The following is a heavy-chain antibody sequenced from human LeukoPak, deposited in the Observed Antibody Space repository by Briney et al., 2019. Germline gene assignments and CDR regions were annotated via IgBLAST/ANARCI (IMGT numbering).Heavy chain of an antibody. Sequence: SETLSLTCAVYGGSFSGYYWSWIRQPPGKGLEWIGEINHSGSTNYNPSLKSRVTISVDTSKNQFSLKLSSVTAADTAVYCCARLELLWFGELSFDPWGQGTLVTVSS. CDR1: GGSFSGYY. V-gene: IGHV4-34*01. CDR2: INHSGST. D-gene: IGHD3-10*01. J-gene: IGHJ5*02. CDR3: ARLELLWFGELSFDP.